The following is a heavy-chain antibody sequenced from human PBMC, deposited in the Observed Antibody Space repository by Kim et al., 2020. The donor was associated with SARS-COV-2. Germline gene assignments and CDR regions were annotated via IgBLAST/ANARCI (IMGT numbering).Heavy chain of an antibody. Sequence: VKGRFTISRDDSKNTLYLQMNSLKTEDTAVYYCTTEYYYDSSGYYHAFDIWGQGTMVTVSS. J-gene: IGHJ3*02. V-gene: IGHV3-15*01. D-gene: IGHD3-22*01. CDR3: TTEYYYDSSGYYHAFDI.